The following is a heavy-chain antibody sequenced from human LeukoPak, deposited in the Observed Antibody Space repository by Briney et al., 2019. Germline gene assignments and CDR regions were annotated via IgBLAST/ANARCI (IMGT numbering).Heavy chain of an antibody. CDR1: GGSFSGYY. V-gene: IGHV4-59*01. CDR3: ARAWGNDY. CDR2: IYYSGST. Sequence: SETLSLTCAVYGGSFSGYYWSRIRQPPGKGLEWIGYIYYSGSTNYNPSLKSRVTISVDTSKNQFSLKLSSVTAADTAVYYCARAWGNDYWGQGTLVTVSS. D-gene: IGHD3-16*01. J-gene: IGHJ4*02.